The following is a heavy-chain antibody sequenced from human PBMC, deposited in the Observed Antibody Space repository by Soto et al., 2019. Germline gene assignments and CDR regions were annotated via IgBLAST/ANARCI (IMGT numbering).Heavy chain of an antibody. CDR2: ISGSGGST. CDR1: GFTFSSYA. D-gene: IGHD3-3*01. V-gene: IGHV3-23*01. Sequence: GGSLRLSCAASGFTFSSYAMSWVRQAPGKGLEWVSAISGSGGSTYYADSVKGRFTISRDNSKNTLYLQMNSLRAEDTAVYYCAKDLGPYYDCWSGYYPYAFDIWGQGTMVTVSS. J-gene: IGHJ3*02. CDR3: AKDLGPYYDCWSGYYPYAFDI.